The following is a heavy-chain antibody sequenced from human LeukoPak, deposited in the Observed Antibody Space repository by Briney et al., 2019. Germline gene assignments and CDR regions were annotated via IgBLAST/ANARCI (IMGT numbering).Heavy chain of an antibody. D-gene: IGHD4-17*01. J-gene: IGHJ4*02. CDR2: ISGSGGST. Sequence: GGSLRLSCAASGFTFSSYAMSWVRQAPGKGLEWVSAISGSGGSTYYADSVEGRFTISRDNPKNTLYLQMNSLRAEDTAVYYCAKPNYGDYVSVPFDYWGQGTLVTVSS. CDR1: GFTFSSYA. V-gene: IGHV3-23*01. CDR3: AKPNYGDYVSVPFDY.